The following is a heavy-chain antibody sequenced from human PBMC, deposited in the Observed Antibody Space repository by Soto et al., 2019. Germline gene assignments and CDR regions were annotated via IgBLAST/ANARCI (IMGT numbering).Heavy chain of an antibody. CDR2: IYWDDDK. CDR1: GFSLSTSGVG. D-gene: IGHD6-19*01. V-gene: IGHV2-5*02. CDR3: AHRLQTSIAVAGSGVAFDI. J-gene: IGHJ3*02. Sequence: SGPTLVNPTQTLTLTCTFSGFSLSTSGVGVGWIRQPPGKALEWLALIYWDDDKRYSPSLKSRLTITKDTSKNQVVLTMTNMDPVDTATYYCAHRLQTSIAVAGSGVAFDIWGQGTMVTVSS.